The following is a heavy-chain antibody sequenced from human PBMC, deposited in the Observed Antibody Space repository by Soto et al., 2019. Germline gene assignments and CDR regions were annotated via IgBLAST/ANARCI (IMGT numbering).Heavy chain of an antibody. CDR1: GYTFTSYG. Sequence: ASVKVSCKASGYTFTSYGISWVRQAPGQWLEWMGLISAYNGNTNYAQKLQGRVTMTTDTSTSTAYMELRSLRSDDTAVYYCARQGGTYYDILTGYYWYYYGMDVWGQGTTVTVSS. V-gene: IGHV1-18*01. J-gene: IGHJ6*02. D-gene: IGHD3-9*01. CDR3: ARQGGTYYDILTGYYWYYYGMDV. CDR2: ISAYNGNT.